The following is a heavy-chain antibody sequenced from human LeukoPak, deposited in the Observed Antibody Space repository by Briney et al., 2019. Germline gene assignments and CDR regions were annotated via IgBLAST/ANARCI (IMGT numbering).Heavy chain of an antibody. CDR3: ARSDPASIAAAGPYYYYMDV. J-gene: IGHJ6*03. CDR1: GYTFTSYY. CDR2: INPNSGGT. V-gene: IGHV1-2*02. Sequence: ASVKVSCKASGYTFTSYYMHWVRQAPGQGLEWMGWINPNSGGTNYAQKFQGRVTMTRDTSISTAYMELSRLRSDDTAVYYCARSDPASIAAAGPYYYYMDVWGKGTTVTVSS. D-gene: IGHD6-13*01.